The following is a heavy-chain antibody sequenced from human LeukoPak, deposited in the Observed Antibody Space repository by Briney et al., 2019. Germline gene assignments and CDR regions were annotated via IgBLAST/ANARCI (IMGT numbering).Heavy chain of an antibody. CDR1: GFTFSSYG. CDR2: ISYDGSNK. D-gene: IGHD3-22*01. V-gene: IGHV3-30*18. J-gene: IGHJ4*02. Sequence: GGSLRLSCAASGFTFSSYGMHWVRQAPGKGLEWVAVISYDGSNKYYADSVKGRFTISRDNSKNTLYLQMNSLRAEDTAVYYCAKALDSSGYPPFDYWAREPWSPSPQ. CDR3: AKALDSSGYPPFDY.